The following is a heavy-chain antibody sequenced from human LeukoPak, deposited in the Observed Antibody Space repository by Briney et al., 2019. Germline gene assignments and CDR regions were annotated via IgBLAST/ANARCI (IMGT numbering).Heavy chain of an antibody. CDR2: IYYSGST. D-gene: IGHD1-26*01. J-gene: IGHJ3*02. Sequence: PSETLSLTCTVAGGSISGSSSYWGWIRQPPGKGLEWIGSIYYSGSTYYNPSLKSRVTVSVDTSKNQFSLKLNSVTAADTAVYYCARSGERAFDIWGQGTMVTVSS. CDR3: ARSGERAFDI. CDR1: GGSISGSSSY. V-gene: IGHV4-39*07.